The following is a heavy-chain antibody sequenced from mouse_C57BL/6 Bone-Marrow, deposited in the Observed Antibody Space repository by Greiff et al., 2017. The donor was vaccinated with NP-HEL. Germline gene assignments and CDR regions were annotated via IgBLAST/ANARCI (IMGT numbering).Heavy chain of an antibody. CDR2: INPNNGGT. CDR3: ARSVRYYYGSSPYYFDY. Sequence: VQLQQSGPELVKPGASVKIPCKASGYTFTDYNMDWVKQSHGKSLEWIGDINPNNGGTIYNQKFKGKATLTVDKSSSTAYMELRSLTSEDTAVYYCARSVRYYYGSSPYYFDYWGQGTTLTVSS. J-gene: IGHJ2*01. D-gene: IGHD1-1*01. CDR1: GYTFTDYN. V-gene: IGHV1-18*01.